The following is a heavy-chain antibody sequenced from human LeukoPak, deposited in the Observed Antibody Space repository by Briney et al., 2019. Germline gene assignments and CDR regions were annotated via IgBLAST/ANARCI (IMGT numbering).Heavy chain of an antibody. CDR1: GYTFTGYY. V-gene: IGHV1-2*04. Sequence: ASVKVSCKASGYTFTGYYMHWVRQAPGQGLEWMGWINPNSGGTNYAQKFQGWVTMTRDTSISTAYMELSRLRSDDTAVYYCAKVAFNSKAPYYFDYWGQGTLVTVSS. CDR3: AKVAFNSKAPYYFDY. CDR2: INPNSGGT. D-gene: IGHD1-1*01. J-gene: IGHJ4*02.